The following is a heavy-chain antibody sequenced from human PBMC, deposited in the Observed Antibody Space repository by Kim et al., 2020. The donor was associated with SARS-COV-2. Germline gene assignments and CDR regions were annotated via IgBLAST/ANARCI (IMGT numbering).Heavy chain of an antibody. CDR2: MNPNSGNT. CDR3: ARGVGGWVGVHYFDY. V-gene: IGHV1-8*01. Sequence: ASVKVSCKASGYTFTSYDTNWVRQATGQGLEWMGWMNPNSGNTGYAQKFQGRVTMTRNTSISTAYMELSSLRSEDTAVYYCARGVGGWVGVHYFDYWGQGTLVTVSS. CDR1: GYTFTSYD. J-gene: IGHJ4*02. D-gene: IGHD3-16*01.